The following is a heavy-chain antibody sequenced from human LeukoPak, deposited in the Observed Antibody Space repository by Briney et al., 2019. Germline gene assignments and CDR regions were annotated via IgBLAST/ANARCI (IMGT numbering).Heavy chain of an antibody. CDR3: ARDSVRGRPLVAFDI. D-gene: IGHD6-6*01. CDR1: GFTFSTYW. CDR2: IKYDGSEK. V-gene: IGHV3-7*01. J-gene: IGHJ3*02. Sequence: GGSLRLYCAASGFTFSTYWMNWVRQAPGQGLEWVANIKYDGSEKYYVVSVKGRFTISRDNAENPLHLQMNSLRAEDTAVYYCARDSVRGRPLVAFDIWGQGTMVTVSS.